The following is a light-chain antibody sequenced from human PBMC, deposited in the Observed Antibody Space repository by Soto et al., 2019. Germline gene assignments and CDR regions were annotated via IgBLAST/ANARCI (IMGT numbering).Light chain of an antibody. CDR2: EVS. CDR1: SSDVGCYNY. CDR3: SSFAGNNNFV. Sequence: QYALTQPPSASGSPGQSVTISCTGTSSDVGCYNYVSWYQQHPGKAPKLMISEVSKRPSGVPDRFSGSKSGNTASLTVSGLQAEDEADYYCSSFAGNNNFVFGGGTKLTVL. V-gene: IGLV2-8*01. J-gene: IGLJ2*01.